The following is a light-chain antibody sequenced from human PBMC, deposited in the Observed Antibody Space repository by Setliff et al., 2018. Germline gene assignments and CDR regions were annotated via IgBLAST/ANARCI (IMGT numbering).Light chain of an antibody. CDR1: SNDVGAYNH. CDR2: EVN. J-gene: IGLJ1*01. Sequence: QSALTQPPSASGSPGQSLTISCTGTSNDVGAYNHVSWYQHHPGKAPKLIIYEVNNRPSGVSDRFSGSKSGNTASLTISGLQAEDEADYYCHSFTTSTTRVFGSGTKVTVL. CDR3: HSFTTSTTRV. V-gene: IGLV2-14*01.